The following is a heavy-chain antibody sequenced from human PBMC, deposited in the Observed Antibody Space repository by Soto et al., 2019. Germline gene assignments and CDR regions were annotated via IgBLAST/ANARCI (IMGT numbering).Heavy chain of an antibody. Sequence: ASVKVSWKASGYTFTSYDINWVRQATGQGLEWMGWMNPNSGNTGYAQKFQGRVTMTRNTSISTAYVELSSLRSEDTAVYYCARRLPLGCCTNGVCYTWFDPWGQGTLVTAPQ. CDR2: MNPNSGNT. D-gene: IGHD2-8*01. J-gene: IGHJ5*02. V-gene: IGHV1-8*01. CDR1: GYTFTSYD. CDR3: ARRLPLGCCTNGVCYTWFDP.